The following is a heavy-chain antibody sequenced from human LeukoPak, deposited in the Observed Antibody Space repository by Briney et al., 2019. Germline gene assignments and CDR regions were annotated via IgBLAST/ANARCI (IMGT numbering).Heavy chain of an antibody. V-gene: IGHV1-2*02. CDR2: INPNSGDT. J-gene: IGHJ4*02. D-gene: IGHD6-13*01. Sequence: VASVRVSRKASGYTFTGYYMHWVRQAPGQGLEWMGWINPNSGDTNYAQKFQGRVTMTRDTSISTAYMELSRLRSDDTAVYYCAIGRGVSNFDYWGQGTLVTASS. CDR1: GYTFTGYY. CDR3: AIGRGVSNFDY.